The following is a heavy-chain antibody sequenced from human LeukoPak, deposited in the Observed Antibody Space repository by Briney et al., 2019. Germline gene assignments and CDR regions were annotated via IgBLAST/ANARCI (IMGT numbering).Heavy chain of an antibody. D-gene: IGHD3-3*01. CDR2: INPNSGGT. Sequence: ASVKVSCKASGYTFTGYYMHWVRQAPGQGLEWMGWINPNSGGTNYAQKFQGRVTTTRDTSISTAYMELSRLRSDDTAVYYCARGRFLEWLLPYYFDYWGQGTLVTVSS. CDR1: GYTFTGYY. CDR3: ARGRFLEWLLPYYFDY. V-gene: IGHV1-2*02. J-gene: IGHJ4*02.